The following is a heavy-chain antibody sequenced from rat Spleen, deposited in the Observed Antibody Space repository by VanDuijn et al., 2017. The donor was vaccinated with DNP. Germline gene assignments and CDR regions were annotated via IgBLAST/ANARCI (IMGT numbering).Heavy chain of an antibody. D-gene: IGHD1-2*01. CDR2: INYDGSST. CDR1: GFTFSNYY. CDR3: ARSDSYGFPY. J-gene: IGHJ3*01. V-gene: IGHV5-7*01. Sequence: EVQLVESGGGLVQPGRSLKLSCAASGFTFSNYYMAWVRQAPQKGLEWVATINYDGSSTYYRDSVKGRFTISRDNAKSTLYLQMDSLRSEDTATYYCARSDSYGFPYWGQGTLVTVSS.